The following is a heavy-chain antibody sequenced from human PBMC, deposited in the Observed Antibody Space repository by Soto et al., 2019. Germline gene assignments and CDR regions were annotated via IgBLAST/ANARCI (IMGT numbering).Heavy chain of an antibody. CDR3: ARMLAVNYYYYYMDV. CDR2: ILSNDGK. V-gene: IGHV2-26*01. CDR1: GFSLNNARVG. J-gene: IGHJ6*03. D-gene: IGHD3-10*01. Sequence: QVTLKASGPVLVRPTETLTLTCTVSGFSLNNARVGVSGIRQPPGKALEWLAHILSNDGKSYSTSLKTRLSDSKDTSKRQVVPTMTNMDPVDTATYGCARMLAVNYYYYYMDVWGKGTTVTVSS.